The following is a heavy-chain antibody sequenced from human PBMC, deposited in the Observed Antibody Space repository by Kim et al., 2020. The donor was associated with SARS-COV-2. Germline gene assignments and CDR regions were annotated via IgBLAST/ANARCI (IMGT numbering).Heavy chain of an antibody. Sequence: DSLEVRFTMSRDNAKNSLYLQMNSLRAEDTALYYCAKATLAAVAYYYFDYWGQGTLVTVSS. V-gene: IGHV3-9*01. D-gene: IGHD6-19*01. CDR3: AKATLAAVAYYYFDY. J-gene: IGHJ4*02.